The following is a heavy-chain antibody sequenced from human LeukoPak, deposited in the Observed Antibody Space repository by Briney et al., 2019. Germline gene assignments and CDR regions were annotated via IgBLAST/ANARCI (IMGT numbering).Heavy chain of an antibody. V-gene: IGHV4-38-2*01. CDR2: IYHSGST. J-gene: IGHJ4*02. Sequence: SETLSLTCADSGYSISSGYYWGWIRQPPGKGLEWIGRIYHSGSTYYNPSLKSRITISVDTSKNQFSLKLSSVTAADTAVYYCARILRTTRTPFDYWGQGTLVTVSP. CDR3: ARILRTTRTPFDY. D-gene: IGHD1-1*01. CDR1: GYSISSGYY.